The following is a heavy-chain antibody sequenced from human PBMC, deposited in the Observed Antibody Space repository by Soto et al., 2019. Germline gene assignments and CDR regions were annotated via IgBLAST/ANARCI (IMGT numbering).Heavy chain of an antibody. CDR2: IIPIFGTA. J-gene: IGHJ4*02. D-gene: IGHD4-4*01. CDR1: GGTFSSYA. CDR3: ARDGSKGGMTTETSYDY. V-gene: IGHV1-69*13. Sequence: SVKVSCKASGGTFSSYAISWVRQAPGQGLEWMGGIIPIFGTANYAQKFQGRVTITADESTSTAYMELSSLRSEDTAVYYCARDGSKGGMTTETSYDYWGQGTLVTVSS.